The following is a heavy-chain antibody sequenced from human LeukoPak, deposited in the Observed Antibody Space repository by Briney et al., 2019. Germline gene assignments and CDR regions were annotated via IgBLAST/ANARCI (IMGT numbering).Heavy chain of an antibody. J-gene: IGHJ4*02. CDR2: ISFDGVHK. CDR3: TREIFYGSGSYFDH. CDR1: GLPFSQRA. Sequence: GGSLRLSCIASGLPFSQRAVQWVRRAPGKGLEGVAVISFDGVHKFYADSVKGRFTISRDNSKNTLYLQMDSLRHEDTAVYYCTREIFYGSGSYFDHWGQGTLVTVSS. D-gene: IGHD3-10*01. V-gene: IGHV3-30*04.